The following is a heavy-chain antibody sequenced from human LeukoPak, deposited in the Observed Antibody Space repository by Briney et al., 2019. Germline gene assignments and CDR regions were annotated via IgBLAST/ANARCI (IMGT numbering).Heavy chain of an antibody. CDR2: ISGSGGST. CDR1: GFTFSSYA. CDR3: AKDLTAWFGGLDY. Sequence: PGGSLRLSCAASGFTFSSYAMSWVRQAPGKGLEWVSAISGSGGSTYYADSVKGRFTISRDNSKNTLCLQMNSLRAEDTAVYYCAKDLTAWFGGLDYWGQGTLVTVSS. D-gene: IGHD3-10*01. J-gene: IGHJ4*02. V-gene: IGHV3-23*01.